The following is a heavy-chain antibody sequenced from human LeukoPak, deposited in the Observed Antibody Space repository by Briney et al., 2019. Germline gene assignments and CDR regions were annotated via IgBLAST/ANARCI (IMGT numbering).Heavy chain of an antibody. Sequence: PSETLSLTCTVSGGSISSTSCYWGWIRQPPGKGLEWIGSIYYSGSIYYNPSLRSRITISVDTSKTQFSLNLSSVTAADTAVYYCARDGPGTIVLAGRPPHRWFDPWGQGTLVTVSS. D-gene: IGHD2-2*02. V-gene: IGHV4-39*07. CDR3: ARDGPGTIVLAGRPPHRWFDP. J-gene: IGHJ5*02. CDR2: IYYSGSI. CDR1: GGSISSTSCY.